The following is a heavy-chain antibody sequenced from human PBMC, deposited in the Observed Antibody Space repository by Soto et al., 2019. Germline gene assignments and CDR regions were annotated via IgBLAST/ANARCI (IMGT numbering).Heavy chain of an antibody. J-gene: IGHJ4*02. CDR3: AKDPVDYDFWSGYPRFDY. CDR1: GFTFSSYA. CDR2: ISGSGGST. V-gene: IGHV3-23*01. Sequence: EVQLLESGGGLVQPGGSLRLSCAASGFTFSSYAMSWVRQAPGKGLEWVSAISGSGGSTYYADSVKGRFTISRDNSKNTLYLQMNSLRAENTAVYYCAKDPVDYDFWSGYPRFDYWGQGTLVTVSS. D-gene: IGHD3-3*01.